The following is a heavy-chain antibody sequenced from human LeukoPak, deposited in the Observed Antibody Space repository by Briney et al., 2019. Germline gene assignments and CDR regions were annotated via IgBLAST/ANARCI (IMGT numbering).Heavy chain of an antibody. CDR1: GGSINTYY. D-gene: IGHD2-2*01. V-gene: IGHV4-4*07. CDR3: ATGVVPAAMDEYYYYYGMDV. Sequence: SETLSLTCTVSGGSINTYYWSWIRQPAGKGLEWIGRIYTSGSTNYNPSLKSRVTMSVDTSKNQFSLKLSSVTAADTAVYYCATGVVPAAMDEYYYYYGMDVWGQGTTVTVSS. J-gene: IGHJ6*02. CDR2: IYTSGST.